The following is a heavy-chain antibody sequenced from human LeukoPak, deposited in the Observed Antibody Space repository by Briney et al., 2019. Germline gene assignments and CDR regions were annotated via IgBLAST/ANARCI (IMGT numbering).Heavy chain of an antibody. CDR3: ARVGYFGSGNYYNDRGAFDY. D-gene: IGHD3-10*01. Sequence: SETLSLTCTVSGGSISSYYWSWIRQPPGKGLEWIGYIYYSGSTNYNPSLKSRVTISVDTSKNQFSLKLSSVTAADTAVYYCARVGYFGSGNYYNDRGAFDYWGQGTLVTVSS. CDR1: GGSISSYY. J-gene: IGHJ4*02. CDR2: IYYSGST. V-gene: IGHV4-59*01.